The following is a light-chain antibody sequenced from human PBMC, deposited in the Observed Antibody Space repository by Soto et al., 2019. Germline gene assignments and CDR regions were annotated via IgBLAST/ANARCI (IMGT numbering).Light chain of an antibody. Sequence: QSVLTQPPSVSGTPGQRVSISCSGIWSNIGRNSVSWYHHLPGTAPKLLIYSNNQRPSGVTGRFSGSKSCTSSSLAISGRQSDDEADYYCAAWDDSVKGDVFGAGTKVTVL. V-gene: IGLV1-44*01. CDR2: SNN. J-gene: IGLJ1*01. CDR3: AAWDDSVKGDV. CDR1: WSNIGRNS.